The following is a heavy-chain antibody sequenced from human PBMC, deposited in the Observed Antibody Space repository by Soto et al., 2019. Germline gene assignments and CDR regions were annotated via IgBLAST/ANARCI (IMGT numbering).Heavy chain of an antibody. CDR3: ARKNSSMTKNYYYYYGMDV. CDR1: GFTFSSYA. CDR2: ISYDGSNK. D-gene: IGHD3-22*01. J-gene: IGHJ6*02. V-gene: IGHV3-30-3*01. Sequence: PGGSLRLSCAASGFTFSSYAMHWVRQAPGKGLEWVAVISYDGSNKYYADSVKGRFTISRDNSKNTLYLQMNRLRAEDTAVYYCARKNSSMTKNYYYYYGMDVWGQGPKVTVSS.